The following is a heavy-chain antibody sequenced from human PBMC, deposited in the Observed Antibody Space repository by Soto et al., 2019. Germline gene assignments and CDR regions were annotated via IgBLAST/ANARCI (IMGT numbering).Heavy chain of an antibody. V-gene: IGHV3-23*01. CDR2: ISGSGGMT. Sequence: EAQLLQSGGGLVPPGGSLRLSCVASGFAFGNYPMAWVRQTPGKGLQWISTISGSGGMTDYEDSVRGRFTVSIDHSKDTVQLQMTSLIADDTAVYYCSKDRTMARGIRAFDIWGQGTTVTISS. CDR1: GFAFGNYP. CDR3: SKDRTMARGIRAFDI. J-gene: IGHJ3*02. D-gene: IGHD3-10*01.